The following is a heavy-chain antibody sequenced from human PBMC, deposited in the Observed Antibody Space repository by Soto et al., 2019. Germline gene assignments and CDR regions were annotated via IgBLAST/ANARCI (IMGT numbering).Heavy chain of an antibody. Sequence: SETLSLTCAVYGGSFSGYYWSWIRQPPGKGLEWIGEINHSGSTNYNPSLKSRVTISVDTSKNQFSLKLSSVTAADTAMYYCASGDYYYYMDVWGKGTTVTVSS. CDR3: ASGDYYYYMDV. CDR1: GGSFSGYY. J-gene: IGHJ6*03. V-gene: IGHV4-34*01. CDR2: INHSGST.